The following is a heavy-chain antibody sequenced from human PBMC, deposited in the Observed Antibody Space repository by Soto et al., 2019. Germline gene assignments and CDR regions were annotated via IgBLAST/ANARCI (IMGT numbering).Heavy chain of an antibody. V-gene: IGHV3-30-3*01. J-gene: IGHJ5*02. CDR2: ISYDGSNK. Sequence: GGSLRLSCAASGFTFSSYAMHWVRQAPGKGLEWVAVISYDGSNKYYADSVKGRFTISRDNSKNTLYLQMNSLRAEDTAVYYCARDSSLLWFGELSSWGQGTLVTVSS. CDR3: ARDSSLLWFGELSS. CDR1: GFTFSSYA. D-gene: IGHD3-10*01.